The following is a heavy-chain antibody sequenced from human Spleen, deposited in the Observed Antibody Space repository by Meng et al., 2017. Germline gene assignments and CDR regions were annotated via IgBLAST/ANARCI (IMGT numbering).Heavy chain of an antibody. J-gene: IGHJ4*02. D-gene: IGHD6-19*01. CDR1: GFTFSDYY. CDR3: ARALSGWFTLDY. Sequence: GGSLRLSCAASGFTFSDYYMNWVRQAPGKGLEWVGRIKSKVNGGTTDFAAPVKGRFTISTDNTKNSLYLQINSLRAEDTAVYYCARALSGWFTLDYWGQGTLVTVSS. CDR2: IKSKVNGGTT. V-gene: IGHV3-15*01.